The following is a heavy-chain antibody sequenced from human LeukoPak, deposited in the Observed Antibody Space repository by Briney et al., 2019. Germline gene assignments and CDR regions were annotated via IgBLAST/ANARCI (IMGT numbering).Heavy chain of an antibody. D-gene: IGHD2-8*02. J-gene: IGHJ4*02. CDR3: ARHHCIGGKCYGLSAY. Sequence: PSETLSLTCTVSGGSISSYYWSWIRQPAGKGLEWIGRIYTSGSTNYNPSLKSRVIISIDTSKNQIFLKLGFVTAADTAVYYCARHHCIGGKCYGLSAYWGQGALVTVSS. V-gene: IGHV4-4*07. CDR2: IYTSGST. CDR1: GGSISSYY.